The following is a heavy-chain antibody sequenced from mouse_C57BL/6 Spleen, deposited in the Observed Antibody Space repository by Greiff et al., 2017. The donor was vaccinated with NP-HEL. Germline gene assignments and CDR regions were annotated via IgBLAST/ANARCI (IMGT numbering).Heavy chain of an antibody. CDR2: IWSGGST. J-gene: IGHJ4*01. CDR3: ARRDYGNHYYVMDY. V-gene: IGHV2-2*01. CDR1: GFSLTSYG. D-gene: IGHD1-1*01. Sequence: QVQLKESGPGLVQPSQSLSITCTVSGFSLTSYGVHWVRQSPGKGLEWLGVIWSGGSTDYNAAFISRLSISKDNSKSQVFFKMNSLQADDTAIYYCARRDYGNHYYVMDYWGQGTSVTVSS.